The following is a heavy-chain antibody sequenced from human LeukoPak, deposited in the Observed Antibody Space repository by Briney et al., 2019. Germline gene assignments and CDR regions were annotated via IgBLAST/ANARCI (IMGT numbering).Heavy chain of an antibody. J-gene: IGHJ3*02. CDR2: ISYDGSNK. D-gene: IGHD1-26*01. Sequence: GGSLRLSCAASGFMFSYYAMHWVRQAPGKGLEWVAVISYDGSNKYYADSVKGRFTISRDNSKNTLYLQMNSLRAEDTAVYYCAREIVGATSHAFDIWGQGTMVTVSS. CDR3: AREIVGATSHAFDI. CDR1: GFMFSYYA. V-gene: IGHV3-30-3*01.